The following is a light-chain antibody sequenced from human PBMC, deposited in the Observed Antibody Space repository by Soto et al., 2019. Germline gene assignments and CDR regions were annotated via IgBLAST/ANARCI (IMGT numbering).Light chain of an antibody. Sequence: DVVMTQTPLSSPVTLGQPASLSCRSSQGLAHSDGNTYLSWLQQRPGQPPRLLIYKVSNRLSGVPDRFSASGAETDFTLKISRVEAEDVGLYYCMQATHFPRTFGQGTKVDIK. V-gene: IGKV2-24*01. CDR3: MQATHFPRT. CDR2: KVS. J-gene: IGKJ1*01. CDR1: QGLAHSDGNTY.